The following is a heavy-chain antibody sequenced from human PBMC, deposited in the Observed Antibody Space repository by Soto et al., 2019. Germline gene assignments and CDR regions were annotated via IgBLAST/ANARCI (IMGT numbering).Heavy chain of an antibody. V-gene: IGHV3-23*01. CDR1: GFTFSSYA. J-gene: IGHJ3*02. Sequence: GGSLRLSCAASGFTFSSYAMSWVRQAPGKGLEWVSAISGSGGSTYYADSVKGRFTISRDNSKNTLYLQMNSLRAEDTAVYYCAKDRKYGDYGKDAFDIWGQGTMVTVSS. CDR2: ISGSGGST. CDR3: AKDRKYGDYGKDAFDI. D-gene: IGHD4-17*01.